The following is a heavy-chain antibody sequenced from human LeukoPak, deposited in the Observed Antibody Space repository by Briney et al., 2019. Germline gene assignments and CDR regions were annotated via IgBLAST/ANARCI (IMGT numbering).Heavy chain of an antibody. D-gene: IGHD4-17*01. V-gene: IGHV1-2*02. J-gene: IGHJ3*02. CDR3: ARASGSGDSSAFDM. Sequence: ASVPVSCKASGYTFTGYYIQWVRQAPGQGLEWMGWINPNIGGTNYEQKFQGRITMTRDTSSSTVYMDLSSLTSDDTAVYFCARASGSGDSSAFDMWGQGTIVTASA. CDR1: GYTFTGYY. CDR2: INPNIGGT.